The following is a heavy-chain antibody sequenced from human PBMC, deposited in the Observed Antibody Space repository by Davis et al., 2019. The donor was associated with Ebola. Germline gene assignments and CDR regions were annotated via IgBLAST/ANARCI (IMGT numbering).Heavy chain of an antibody. V-gene: IGHV3-23*01. D-gene: IGHD1-1*01. CDR2: ISGSGGST. Sequence: GESLKISCAASGFTFSSYAMRWVRQAPGKGLEWVSAISGSGGSTYYADSVKGRFTISRDNAKNTLYLQMNSLRAEDTAVYYCAGHTSSLYWGQGTLVTVSS. CDR1: GFTFSSYA. CDR3: AGHTSSLY. J-gene: IGHJ4*02.